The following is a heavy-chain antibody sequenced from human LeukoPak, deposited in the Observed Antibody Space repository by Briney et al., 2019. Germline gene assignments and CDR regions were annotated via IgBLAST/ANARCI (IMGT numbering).Heavy chain of an antibody. J-gene: IGHJ4*02. D-gene: IGHD5-18*01. CDR2: MNPNSGNT. CDR1: GYTFTSYD. Sequence: ASVKVSCKASGYTFTSYDINWVRQATGQGLEWMGWMNPNSGNTGYAQKFQGRVTMTRNTSISTAYMELSSLRSEDTAVYYCARDNGYRTPHYFGYWGQGTLVAVSS. CDR3: ARDNGYRTPHYFGY. V-gene: IGHV1-8*01.